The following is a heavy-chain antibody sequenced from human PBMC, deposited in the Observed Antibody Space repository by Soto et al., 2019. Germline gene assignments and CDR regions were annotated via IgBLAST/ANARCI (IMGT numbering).Heavy chain of an antibody. D-gene: IGHD2-2*01. CDR1: GGSISSGGYY. Sequence: QVQLQESGPGLVKPSQTLSLTCTVSGGSISSGGYYWSWIRQHPGKGLEWIGYIYYSGSTYYNPSLKSRVTISVDTSKNQFSLKLSSVTAADTAVYYCARGFVVVPAARLDYYYYGMDVWGQGTTVTVSS. CDR3: ARGFVVVPAARLDYYYYGMDV. CDR2: IYYSGST. J-gene: IGHJ6*02. V-gene: IGHV4-31*03.